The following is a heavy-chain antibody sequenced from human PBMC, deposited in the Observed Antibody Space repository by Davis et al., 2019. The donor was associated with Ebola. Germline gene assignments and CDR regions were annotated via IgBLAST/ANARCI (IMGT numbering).Heavy chain of an antibody. CDR2: LGTSADA. CDR3: TKDTSNIWFDI. Sequence: GKSLKISCAASGFIFSSYVMSWVRQAPGKGLEWVSTLGTSADAYHADSVKGRFTISRDNSKNTLYLQMNGLRVEDTAIYYCTKDTSNIWFDIWGQGTMVTVSS. V-gene: IGHV3-23*01. D-gene: IGHD1-26*01. J-gene: IGHJ3*02. CDR1: GFIFSSYV.